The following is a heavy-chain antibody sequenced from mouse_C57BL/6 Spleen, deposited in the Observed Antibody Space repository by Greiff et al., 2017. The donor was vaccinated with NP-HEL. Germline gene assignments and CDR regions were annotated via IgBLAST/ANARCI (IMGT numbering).Heavy chain of an antibody. D-gene: IGHD1-1*01. Sequence: QVQLQQPGAELVRPGSSVKLSCKASGYTFTSYWMDWVKQRPGQGLEWIGNIYPSDSETHYNQKFKDKATLTVDKSSITAYMQLSSLTSEDSAVYYCARYYYGSPFAYWGQGTLVTVSA. CDR2: IYPSDSET. CDR3: ARYYYGSPFAY. V-gene: IGHV1-61*01. J-gene: IGHJ3*01. CDR1: GYTFTSYW.